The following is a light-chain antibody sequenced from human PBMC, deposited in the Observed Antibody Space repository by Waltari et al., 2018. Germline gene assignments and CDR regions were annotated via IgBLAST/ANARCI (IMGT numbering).Light chain of an antibody. CDR1: ETILFNSNNKNY. V-gene: IGKV4-1*01. Sequence: DIVMTQAPDSLAVPLGERATIHCKSRETILFNSNNKNYLAWYQQKPGQPPKLLVYWASTRESGVPDRFSGSGSTTDFTLTISSLQDEDVAVYYCQQYYTVSRTFGQGTRVEIK. CDR3: QQYYTVSRT. J-gene: IGKJ1*01. CDR2: WAS.